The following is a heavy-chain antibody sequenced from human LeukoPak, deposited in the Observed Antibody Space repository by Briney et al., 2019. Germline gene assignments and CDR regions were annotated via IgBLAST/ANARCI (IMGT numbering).Heavy chain of an antibody. CDR1: GYTFSAYY. CDR2: IIPNSGDT. J-gene: IGHJ6*02. CDR3: ARVAYGEYGMDV. V-gene: IGHV1-2*02. D-gene: IGHD3-10*01. Sequence: SVKVSCKTSGYTFSAYYIHWVRQAPGQGLEWMGWIIPNSGDTSYAQKFQGRVTMTRDSSIRTAYMELSRLRSDDTAVYFCARVAYGEYGMDVWGQGTTVTVSS.